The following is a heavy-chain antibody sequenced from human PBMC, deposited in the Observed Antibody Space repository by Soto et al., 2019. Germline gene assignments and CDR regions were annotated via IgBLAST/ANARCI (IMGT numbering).Heavy chain of an antibody. D-gene: IGHD1-1*01. CDR3: ARGRYGDY. V-gene: IGHV1-18*01. J-gene: IGHJ4*02. CDR2: ISAHNGNT. CDR1: GYAFTTYG. Sequence: QVHLVQSGAEVKKPGATVKVSCQGSGYAFTTYGITWVRQAPGQGLEWMGWISAHNGNTNYAQKPQGRVTVTRDTSKSTAYMELRSLSYDDTAVCYCARGRYGDYWGQGALVTVSS.